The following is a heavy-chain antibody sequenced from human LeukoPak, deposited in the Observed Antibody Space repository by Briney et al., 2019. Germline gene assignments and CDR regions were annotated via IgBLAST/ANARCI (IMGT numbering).Heavy chain of an antibody. CDR3: AKDQVSSGSYYPFDY. CDR1: GFTFSSYA. J-gene: IGHJ4*02. D-gene: IGHD1-26*01. CDR2: ISGSGGST. Sequence: GGSLRLSCAASGFTFSSYAVSWVRQAPGKGLEWVSAISGSGGSTYYADSVKGRFTISRDNSKNTLYLQMNSLRAEDTAVYYCAKDQVSSGSYYPFDYWGQGTLVTVSS. V-gene: IGHV3-23*01.